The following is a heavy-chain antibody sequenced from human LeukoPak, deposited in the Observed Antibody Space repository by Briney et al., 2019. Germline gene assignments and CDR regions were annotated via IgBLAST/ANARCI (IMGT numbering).Heavy chain of an antibody. CDR2: ISAYNGNT. CDR1: GYTFTSYG. CDR3: ARFSSGRTAVTPVLDY. J-gene: IGHJ4*02. D-gene: IGHD6-19*01. V-gene: IGHV1-18*01. Sequence: ASVKVSCKASGYTFTSYGISWVRQAPGQGLEWMGWISAYNGNTNYAQKLQGRVTMTTDTSTSTAYMELRSLRSEDTAVYYCARFSSGRTAVTPVLDYWGQGTLVTVSS.